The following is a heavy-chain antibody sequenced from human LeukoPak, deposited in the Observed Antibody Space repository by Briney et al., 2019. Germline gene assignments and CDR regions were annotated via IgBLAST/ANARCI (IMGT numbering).Heavy chain of an antibody. CDR3: ARGRAKDIVVVVAARKGLYNWFDP. CDR2: INHSGST. V-gene: IGHV4-34*01. D-gene: IGHD2-15*01. J-gene: IGHJ5*02. Sequence: SETLSLTCAVYGGSFSGYYWRWIRQPPGKGLEWIGEINHSGSTNYNPSLKSRVTISVDTSKNQFSLKLSSVTAADTAVYYCARGRAKDIVVVVAARKGLYNWFDPWGQGTLVTVSS. CDR1: GGSFSGYY.